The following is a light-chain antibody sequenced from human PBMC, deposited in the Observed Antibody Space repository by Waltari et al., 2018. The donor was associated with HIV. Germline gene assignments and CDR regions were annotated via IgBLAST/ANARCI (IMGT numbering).Light chain of an antibody. CDR3: QQYFRIPPT. V-gene: IGKV4-1*01. Sequence: DIVMTQSPDPLPVSLGERATLNCTSSRTILFSSDNRNYLAWYQQKPRQPPKLLISWASTRESGVPDRFSGSGSGTDFTLTITRLQAEDVAVYHCQQYFRIPPTFGGGTKVEIK. CDR2: WAS. CDR1: RTILFSSDNRNY. J-gene: IGKJ4*01.